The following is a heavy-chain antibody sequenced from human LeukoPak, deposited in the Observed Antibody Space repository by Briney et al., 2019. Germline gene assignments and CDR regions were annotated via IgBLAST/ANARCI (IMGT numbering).Heavy chain of an antibody. CDR1: GGTFSSYA. Sequence: ASVKVSCKASGGTFSSYAISWVRQAPGQGLEWMGRIIPILGIANYAQKFQGRVTMTRDTSTSTVYMELSSLRSEDTAVYYCARGTYGMDVWGQGTTVTVSS. J-gene: IGHJ6*02. CDR2: IIPILGIA. CDR3: ARGTYGMDV. V-gene: IGHV1-69*04.